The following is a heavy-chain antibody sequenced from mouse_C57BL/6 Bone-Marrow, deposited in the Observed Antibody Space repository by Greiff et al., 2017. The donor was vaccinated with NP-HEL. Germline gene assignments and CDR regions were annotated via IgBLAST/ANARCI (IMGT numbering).Heavy chain of an antibody. D-gene: IGHD1-1*01. J-gene: IGHJ3*01. CDR2: IHPNSGST. CDR3: ARRDYGSSYGFAY. V-gene: IGHV1-64*01. CDR1: GYTFTSYW. Sequence: QVQLQQPGAELVKPGASVKLSCKASGYTFTSYWMHWVKQRPGQGLEWIGMIHPNSGSTNYNEKFKSKATLTVDKSSSTAYMQLSSLTSEDSAVYYCARRDYGSSYGFAYWGQGTLVTVSA.